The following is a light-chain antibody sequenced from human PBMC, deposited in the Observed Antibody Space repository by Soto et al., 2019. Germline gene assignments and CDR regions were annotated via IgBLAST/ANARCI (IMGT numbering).Light chain of an antibody. CDR2: EAS. CDR3: QQYDNLPIT. V-gene: IGKV1-33*01. J-gene: IGKJ5*01. Sequence: DIQMTQSPSSLSASVGDRVTITCQASQAINDYLTWYQQKPGKAPKLLIYEASNLETGVPSRFSGGGSGTHFTFTISSLQPEDIATYYCQQYDNLPITFGQGTRLEIK. CDR1: QAINDY.